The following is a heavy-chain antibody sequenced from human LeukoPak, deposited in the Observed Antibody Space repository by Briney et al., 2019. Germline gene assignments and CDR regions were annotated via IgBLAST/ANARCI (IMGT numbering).Heavy chain of an antibody. V-gene: IGHV3-53*01. Sequence: GGSLRLSCAASGFTVSTNYVSWVRQAPGKGPEWVSLIHGGGGTYYADSVKGRFTISRDISKNTMYLQMNSLRADDTAVYYCAVEVTATDEGFDVWGQGAMVTVFS. CDR2: IHGGGGT. J-gene: IGHJ3*01. CDR1: GFTVSTNY. CDR3: AVEVTATDEGFDV. D-gene: IGHD2-21*02.